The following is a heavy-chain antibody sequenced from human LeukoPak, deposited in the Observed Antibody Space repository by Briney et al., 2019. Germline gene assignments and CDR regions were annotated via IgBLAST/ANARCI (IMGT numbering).Heavy chain of an antibody. CDR1: GFTFDIYG. V-gene: IGHV3-48*01. CDR2: ITGGSNTI. Sequence: PGGSLRLSCAASGFTFDIYGMNWVRQAPGKGLEWVSFITGGSNTIYYADSVKGRFTISRDNSKNTLYLQMNSLRAEDTAVYYCAKDLQQWLFDYWGQGTLVTVSS. J-gene: IGHJ4*02. D-gene: IGHD6-19*01. CDR3: AKDLQQWLFDY.